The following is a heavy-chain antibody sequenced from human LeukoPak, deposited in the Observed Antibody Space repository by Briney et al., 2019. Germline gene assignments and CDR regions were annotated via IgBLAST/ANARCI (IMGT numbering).Heavy chain of an antibody. CDR1: GFTFSSYW. CDR2: IKEDGSEK. V-gene: IGHV3-7*04. D-gene: IGHD3-22*01. Sequence: SGGSLRLSCAASGFTFSSYWMSWVRQAPGKGLEWVANIKEDGSEKYYVDSVKGRFTISRDNAKNSLCLQMNSLRAEDTAVYYCTRVRLFRQKASDIWGQGTMVTVSS. J-gene: IGHJ3*02. CDR3: TRVRLFRQKASDI.